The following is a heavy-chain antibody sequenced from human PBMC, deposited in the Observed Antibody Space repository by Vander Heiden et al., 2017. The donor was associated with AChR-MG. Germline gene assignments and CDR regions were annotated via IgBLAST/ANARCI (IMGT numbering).Heavy chain of an antibody. CDR3: AKGYYDYVWGSYHPTGDAFDI. D-gene: IGHD3-16*02. CDR2: ISGSGGST. V-gene: IGHV3-23*01. CDR1: GFTFSSYA. J-gene: IGHJ3*02. Sequence: EVQLLESGGGLVQPGGSLRPSCAAPGFTFSSYAMSWVRQAPGKGLEGVSAISGSGGSTYYADSVKGRFTISRDNSKNTLYLQMNSLRAEDTAVYYCAKGYYDYVWGSYHPTGDAFDIWGQGTMVTVSS.